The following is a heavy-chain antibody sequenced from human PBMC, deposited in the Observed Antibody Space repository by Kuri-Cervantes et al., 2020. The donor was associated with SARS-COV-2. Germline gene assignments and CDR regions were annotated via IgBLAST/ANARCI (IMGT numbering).Heavy chain of an antibody. CDR3: ARVYYDSSGYYEVRYFDY. Sequence: GSLRLSCAVYGGSFSGYYWSWIRQPPGKGLEWIGEINHSGSTNYNPSLKSRLTISVDTSKNQFSLRLSSVTAADTAVYYCARVYYDSSGYYEVRYFDYWGQGTLVTVSS. CDR1: GGSFSGYY. D-gene: IGHD3-22*01. J-gene: IGHJ4*02. V-gene: IGHV4-34*01. CDR2: INHSGST.